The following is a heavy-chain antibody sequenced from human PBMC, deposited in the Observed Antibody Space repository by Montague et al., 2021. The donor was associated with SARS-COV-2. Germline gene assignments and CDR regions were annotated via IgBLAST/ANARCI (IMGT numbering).Heavy chain of an antibody. CDR1: GGSISSSNYY. Sequence: SETLSLTCTVSGGSISSSNYYWGWVRQPPGKGLEWIGSISYRGDPYYNPSLKSRLTISVDTSQNQFSLKLSSVTAADTAVYYCARRGTPGGMDVWGQGTTVTVSS. CDR2: ISYRGDP. D-gene: IGHD1-1*01. J-gene: IGHJ6*02. CDR3: ARRGTPGGMDV. V-gene: IGHV4-39*07.